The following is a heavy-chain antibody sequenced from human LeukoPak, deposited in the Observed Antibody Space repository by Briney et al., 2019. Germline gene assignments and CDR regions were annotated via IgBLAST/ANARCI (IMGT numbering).Heavy chain of an antibody. CDR2: ISAYNGDT. V-gene: IGHV1-18*01. CDR3: ARDSHSVYYYDSSGYQPLYWED. D-gene: IGHD3-22*01. CDR1: GYTFTSYG. Sequence: ASVKVSCKASGYTFTSYGISWVRQAPGQGLEWMGWISAYNGDTKYAQKFQGRVTMTTDTSTSTAYMDLRSLRSDDTAVYYCARDSHSVYYYDSSGYQPLYWEDWGQGTLVTVSS. J-gene: IGHJ4*02.